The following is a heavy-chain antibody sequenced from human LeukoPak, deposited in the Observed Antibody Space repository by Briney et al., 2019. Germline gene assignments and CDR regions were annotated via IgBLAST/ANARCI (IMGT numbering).Heavy chain of an antibody. CDR3: TTDLTTVVVITIDP. D-gene: IGHD3-22*01. J-gene: IGHJ5*02. Sequence: GGSLRLSCAASGFTFSNAWMSWVRQAPGKGLEWVGRIKSKTDGGTTDYAAPVKGRFTISRDDSKNTLYLQMNSLKTEDTAVYYCTTDLTTVVVITIDPWGQGTLVTVSS. CDR2: IKSKTDGGTT. CDR1: GFTFSNAW. V-gene: IGHV3-15*01.